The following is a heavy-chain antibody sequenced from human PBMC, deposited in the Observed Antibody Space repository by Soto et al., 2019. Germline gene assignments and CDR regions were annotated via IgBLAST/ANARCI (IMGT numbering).Heavy chain of an antibody. V-gene: IGHV2-5*01. Sequence: QIPLKEAAPTLVQPTQTLTLTCTFSGFSLSTTGAGVFWIRHPPVKAPERVPLVHWNDDKRYTPSLRPSVIIRKDTSSNQIVLSLTNCDPVDTGRYYCAHRRLGVTCRDDNGLDVWGKRTTAIVA. D-gene: IGHD3-3*01. CDR3: AHRRLGVTCRDDNGLDV. CDR1: GFSLSTTGAG. J-gene: IGHJ6*03. CDR2: VHWNDDK.